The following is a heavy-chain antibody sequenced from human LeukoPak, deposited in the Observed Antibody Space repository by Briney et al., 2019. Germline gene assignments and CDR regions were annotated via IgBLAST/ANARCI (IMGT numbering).Heavy chain of an antibody. J-gene: IGHJ4*02. CDR2: ISGSGGST. D-gene: IGHD2-15*01. V-gene: IGHV3-23*01. CDR1: GFTFSSYA. CDR3: AKPLLQRTVFDY. Sequence: SGGSLRLSCAASGFTFSSYAMSWVRQAPGKGLEWVSDISGSGGSTYYADSVKGRFTISRDNSKNTLYLQMNSLRAEDTAVYYCAKPLLQRTVFDYWGQGTLVTVSS.